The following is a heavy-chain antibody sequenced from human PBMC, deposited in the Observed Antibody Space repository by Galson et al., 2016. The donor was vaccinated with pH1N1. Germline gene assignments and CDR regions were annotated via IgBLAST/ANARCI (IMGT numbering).Heavy chain of an antibody. D-gene: IGHD3-10*01. CDR1: GGSFSGYY. CDR2: INHSGST. Sequence: ETLSLTCAVCGGSFSGYYWSWIRQPPGKGLEWIGEINHSGSTNYNPSLKSRVTISVDASKNQVSLKLSSVTAADTAVYYCARKEMRGSYYFLGDYWGQGTLVTVSS. J-gene: IGHJ4*02. CDR3: ARKEMRGSYYFLGDY. V-gene: IGHV4-34*01.